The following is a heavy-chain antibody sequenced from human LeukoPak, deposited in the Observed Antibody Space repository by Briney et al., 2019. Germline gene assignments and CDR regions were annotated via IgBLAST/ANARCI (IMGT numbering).Heavy chain of an antibody. V-gene: IGHV3-23*01. CDR2: ISGSGGST. Sequence: PGGSLRLSCAASGFIFSSYAMSWVRQAPGKGLEWVSTISGSGGSTYYADSVKGRFTISRDNYKNTVYLQMNSLRAEDTAIYYCAKVWGPYSSSFYVYYFDYWGQGSLVTVSS. CDR1: GFIFSSYA. J-gene: IGHJ4*02. CDR3: AKVWGPYSSSFYVYYFDY. D-gene: IGHD6-13*01.